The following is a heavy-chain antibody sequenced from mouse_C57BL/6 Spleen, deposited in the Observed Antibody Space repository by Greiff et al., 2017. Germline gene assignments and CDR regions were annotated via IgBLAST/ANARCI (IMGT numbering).Heavy chain of an antibody. J-gene: IGHJ4*01. CDR1: GYTFTSYG. V-gene: IGHV1-81*01. Sequence: QVQLKESGAELARPGASVKLSCKASGYTFTSYGISWVKQRTGQGLEWIGEIYPSSGNTYYNEKFKGKATLTADKSSSTAYMELRSLTSEDSAVYFCARYDYAGYAMDYWGQGTSVTFSS. CDR2: IYPSSGNT. D-gene: IGHD2-4*01. CDR3: ARYDYAGYAMDY.